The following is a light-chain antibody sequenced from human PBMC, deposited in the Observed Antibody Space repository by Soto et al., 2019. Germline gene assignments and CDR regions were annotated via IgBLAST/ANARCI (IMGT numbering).Light chain of an antibody. CDR2: SNN. J-gene: IGLJ1*01. V-gene: IGLV1-47*02. Sequence: QSVLTQPPSASGTPGQRVTISCCGSSSNIGSNYVYWYQQLPGTAPKLLIYSNNQRTSGVPDRFSGSKSGTSASLAISGLRSEDEADYYCAAWDDSLSGRVFGTGTKGTVL. CDR1: SSNIGSNY. CDR3: AAWDDSLSGRV.